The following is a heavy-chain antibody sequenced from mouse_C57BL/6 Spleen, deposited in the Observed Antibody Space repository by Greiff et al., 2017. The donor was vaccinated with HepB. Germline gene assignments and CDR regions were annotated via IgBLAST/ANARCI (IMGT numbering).Heavy chain of an antibody. V-gene: IGHV5-9-1*02. CDR3: TREHYDYDNYAMDY. D-gene: IGHD2-4*01. CDR1: GFTFSSYA. Sequence: EVMLVESGEGLVKPGGSLKLSCAASGFTFSSYAMSWVRQTPEKRLEWVAYISSGGDYIYYADTVKGRFTISRDNARNTLYLQMSSLKSEDTAMYYCTREHYDYDNYAMDYWGQGTSVTVSS. J-gene: IGHJ4*01. CDR2: ISSGGDYI.